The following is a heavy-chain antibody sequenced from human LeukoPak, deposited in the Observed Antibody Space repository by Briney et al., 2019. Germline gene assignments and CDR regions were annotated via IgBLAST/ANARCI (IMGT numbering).Heavy chain of an antibody. CDR2: MNPNSGNT. Sequence: ASVKVSCKASGYTFTSYDINWVRQATGQGLEWMGWMNPNSGNTGYAQKFQGRDTMTRNTSISTAYMELSSLRSEDAAVYYCARGLNYYYDSSGFGYWGQGTLVTVSS. D-gene: IGHD3-22*01. V-gene: IGHV1-8*01. J-gene: IGHJ4*02. CDR1: GYTFTSYD. CDR3: ARGLNYYYDSSGFGY.